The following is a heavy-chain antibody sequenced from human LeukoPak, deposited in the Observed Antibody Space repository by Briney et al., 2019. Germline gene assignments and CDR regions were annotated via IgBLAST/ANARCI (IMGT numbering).Heavy chain of an antibody. V-gene: IGHV3-30*04. CDR2: ISYDGSNK. D-gene: IGHD2-2*01. CDR3: ARDLLRYCSSTSCYRPGDY. J-gene: IGHJ4*02. CDR1: GFTFISYA. Sequence: GRSLRLSGAASGFTFISYAWHWVRQAPGKGLEWVAVISYDGSNKYYADSVKGRFTISIDNSKNTLYLQMNSLRAEDTAVYYCARDLLRYCSSTSCYRPGDYWGQGTLVTVSS.